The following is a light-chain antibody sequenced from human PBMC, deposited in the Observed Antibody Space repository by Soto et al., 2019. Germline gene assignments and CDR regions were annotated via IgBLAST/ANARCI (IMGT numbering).Light chain of an antibody. CDR3: QQYSGDRWT. CDR2: EVS. J-gene: IGKJ1*01. Sequence: DILLTQSPSTLSASVGDRVTISCRASQSINKWLAWYQHKPGKAPNLLVYEVSTLQSGVPSRFSGSGSGTEFTLTISRLRPDDFATYFCQQYSGDRWTFGQGTRVEI. V-gene: IGKV1-5*03. CDR1: QSINKW.